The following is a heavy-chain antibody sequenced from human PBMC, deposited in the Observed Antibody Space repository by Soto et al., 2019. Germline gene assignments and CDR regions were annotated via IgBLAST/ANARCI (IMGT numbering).Heavy chain of an antibody. V-gene: IGHV4-59*08. J-gene: IGHJ6*02. CDR3: VRQGIGNLHGLVDV. D-gene: IGHD3-10*01. CDR2: VYYDGGS. Sequence: QVQLQESGPGLVKPSETLSLTCTVSGGSIDGRNCAWIRQPPGKGLEWLGYVYYDGGSSYNPSVTSRLTLSMDTSKSQFSLQLRSVTAADTAVYYCVRQGIGNLHGLVDVWGRGNTVTVSS. CDR1: GGSIDGRN.